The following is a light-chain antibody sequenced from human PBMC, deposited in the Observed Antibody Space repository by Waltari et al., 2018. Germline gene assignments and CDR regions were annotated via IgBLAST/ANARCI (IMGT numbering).Light chain of an antibody. J-gene: IGLJ3*02. Sequence: SYVLPQPFSVSVAPGKTARITCGGSNIGSRTVHWHQQKPGQAPGLVFYYDSDRPSGIPERFSGSNSGNTATLTISRVEVGDEADYYCQVWDSSSDHWVFGGGTKLTVL. CDR3: QVWDSSSDHWV. CDR1: NIGSRT. V-gene: IGLV3-21*04. CDR2: YDS.